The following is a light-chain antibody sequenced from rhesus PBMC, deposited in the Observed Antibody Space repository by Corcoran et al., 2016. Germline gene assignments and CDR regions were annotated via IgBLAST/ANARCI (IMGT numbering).Light chain of an antibody. V-gene: IGKV1S17*01. CDR1: QDIRNN. J-gene: IGKJ2*01. CDR3: QQGYGMPYS. Sequence: DIQMTQSPSSLSASVGDRVTITCQASQDIRNNLAWYQQTPGRAPKLLIFAASTLQNGVPSRISGTGSGTDFTLTISSLQPGDCATYYCQQGYGMPYSFGQWTKVEIK. CDR2: AAS.